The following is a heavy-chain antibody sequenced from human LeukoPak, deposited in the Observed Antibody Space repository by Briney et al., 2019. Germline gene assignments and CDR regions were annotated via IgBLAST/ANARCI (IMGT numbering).Heavy chain of an antibody. CDR3: ARRGGDSTGHLGDFDY. V-gene: IGHV3-21*01. J-gene: IGHJ4*02. CDR2: ISSTSSDI. Sequence: GGSLRLSCAASGFTFNIYTINWVRQAPGKGLEWVLSISSTSSDIHYTDSVKGRFTIFRDNNKNSLYLQMDSLRAEDTAVYYCARRGGDSTGHLGDFDYWGQGTLVTVSS. CDR1: GFTFNIYT. D-gene: IGHD3-22*01.